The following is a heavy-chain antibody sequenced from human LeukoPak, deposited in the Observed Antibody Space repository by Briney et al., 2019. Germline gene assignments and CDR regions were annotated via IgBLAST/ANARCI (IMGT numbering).Heavy chain of an antibody. J-gene: IGHJ6*02. CDR3: ARGGGLDV. V-gene: IGHV3-7*03. D-gene: IGHD3-16*01. CDR2: INHNGNVN. Sequence: GGPLRLPCAASGLTLSNHWMSWVRQAPGKGLEWVASINHNGNVNYYVDSVKGRFTISRDNAKNPLYLQMSNLRAEDTAVYFCARGGGLDVCGQRATVTVSS. CDR1: GLTLSNHW.